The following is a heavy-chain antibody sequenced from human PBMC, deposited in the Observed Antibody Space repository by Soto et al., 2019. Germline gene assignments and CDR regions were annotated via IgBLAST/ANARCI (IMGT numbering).Heavy chain of an antibody. D-gene: IGHD3-10*01. J-gene: IGHJ6*03. V-gene: IGHV4-4*02. CDR2: IYHSGST. Sequence: SETLSLTCAVSSGSISSSNWWSWVRQPPGKGLEWIGEIYHSGSTNYNPSLKSRVTISVDKSKNQFSLKLSSVTAADTAVYYCASVRSDYGSGKTGYYYYMDVWGKGTTVTVSS. CDR3: ASVRSDYGSGKTGYYYYMDV. CDR1: SGSISSSNW.